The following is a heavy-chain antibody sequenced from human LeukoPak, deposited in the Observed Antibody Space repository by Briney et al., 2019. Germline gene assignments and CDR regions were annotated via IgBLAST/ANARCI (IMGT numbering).Heavy chain of an antibody. V-gene: IGHV4-30-2*01. J-gene: IGHJ5*02. CDR1: GVSISSGGYY. D-gene: IGHD2-2*01. CDR2: IYHSGST. Sequence: PSQTLSLTCTVSGVSISSGGYYWSWIRQPPGKGLEWIGYIYHSGSTYYNPSLKSRVTISVDRSKNQFSLKLSSVTAADTAVYYCARGTYQLLGSWFDPWGQGTLVTVSS. CDR3: ARGTYQLLGSWFDP.